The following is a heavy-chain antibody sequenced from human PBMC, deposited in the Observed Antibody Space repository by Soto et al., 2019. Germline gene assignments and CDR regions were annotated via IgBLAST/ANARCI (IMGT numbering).Heavy chain of an antibody. CDR1: GYNFASYW. V-gene: IGHV5-10-1*01. CDR2: IDPIDSYT. D-gene: IGHD2-2*01. CDR3: ARRYCSSASCPRNYSGMDV. Sequence: GESLKISCQGSGYNFASYWISWVRQMPGKGLEWMGRIDPIDSYTNYSPSFQGHVTISADKSISTAYLQWSSLKASDTAMYYCARRYCSSASCPRNYSGMDVWGQGTTVTVSS. J-gene: IGHJ6*02.